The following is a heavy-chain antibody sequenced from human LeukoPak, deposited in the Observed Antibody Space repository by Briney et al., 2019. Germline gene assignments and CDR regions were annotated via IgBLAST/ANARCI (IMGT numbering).Heavy chain of an antibody. CDR2: IIYSGTSP. D-gene: IGHD6-13*01. Sequence: SVGSLRLSLAAAGFTFSNYAMNLVGLAPWNGLQLVSGIIYSGTSPYYADSVKGRFSVSRDNSRNTLYLQMDSLRVEDTAVYFCAKGPGGSGSSSPYFDSWGQGSLVTVSS. CDR1: GFTFSNYA. J-gene: IGHJ4*02. V-gene: IGHV3-23*01. CDR3: AKGPGGSGSSSPYFDS.